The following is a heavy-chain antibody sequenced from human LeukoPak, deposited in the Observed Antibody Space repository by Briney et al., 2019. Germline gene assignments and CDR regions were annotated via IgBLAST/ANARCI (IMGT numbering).Heavy chain of an antibody. V-gene: IGHV1-69*06. D-gene: IGHD6-13*01. CDR2: TIPIFGTA. CDR1: GGTFSIYA. CDR3: ARDGGIAAAGNAFDI. J-gene: IGHJ3*02. Sequence: SVKVSCKASGGTFSIYAISWVRQAPGQGLEWMGGTIPIFGTANFEQKFQGRVTITADKSTSTAYMELSSLRSEDTAVYYCARDGGIAAAGNAFDIWGQGTMVTVSS.